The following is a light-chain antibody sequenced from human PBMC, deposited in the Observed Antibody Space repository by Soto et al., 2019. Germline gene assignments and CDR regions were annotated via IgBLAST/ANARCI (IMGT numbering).Light chain of an antibody. Sequence: DILLTQSPGTLSLSPGERGTLSCRASQSISNDYLAWYQQKPGQAPRLLIFAASSRAAGIPDRFSGSGSVTDFTLTISRLEPEDFGLYYCQQYGSSPITFGQGTRLEIK. V-gene: IGKV3-20*01. CDR2: AAS. CDR3: QQYGSSPIT. J-gene: IGKJ5*01. CDR1: QSISNDY.